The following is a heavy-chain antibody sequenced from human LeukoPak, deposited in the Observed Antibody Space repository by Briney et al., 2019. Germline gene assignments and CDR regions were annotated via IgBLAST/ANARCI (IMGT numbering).Heavy chain of an antibody. V-gene: IGHV4-30-4*01. CDR2: IYYSGST. J-gene: IGHJ4*02. D-gene: IGHD5-24*01. CDR3: ARGDGYTEDY. Sequence: SETLSLTCTVSGGSMSSGDYYWSWIRQPPGKGLEWIGYIYYSGSTYYNPSLKSRVTISVDTSKNQFSLNLSSVTAADTAVHYCARGDGYTEDYWGQGTLVTVSS. CDR1: GGSMSSGDYY.